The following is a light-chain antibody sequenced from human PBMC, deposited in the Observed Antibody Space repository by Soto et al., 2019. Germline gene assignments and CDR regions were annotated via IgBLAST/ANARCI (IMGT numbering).Light chain of an antibody. V-gene: IGKV1-39*01. J-gene: IGKJ1*01. CDR1: QSITSY. CDR2: SAF. Sequence: IQMTQSPSSLSASVGDRVTITCGASQSITSYLNWYQQKPGKAPNLLIYSAFSLESGVPSRLSGSGSGTDYTLTISSMQNEDFETYLCQQSYSRTRTFGQGTKVDI. CDR3: QQSYSRTRT.